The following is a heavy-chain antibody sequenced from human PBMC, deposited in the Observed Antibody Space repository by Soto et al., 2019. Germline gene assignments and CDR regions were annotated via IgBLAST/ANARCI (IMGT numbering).Heavy chain of an antibody. Sequence: SVKVSCKASGGAFSSYAISWVRQAPGQGLEWMGGIIPIFGTANYAQKFQGRVTITADESTSTAYMELSSLRSEDTAVYYCARVGGSGWYGSFDYWGQGTLVTVSS. D-gene: IGHD6-19*01. CDR1: GGAFSSYA. J-gene: IGHJ4*02. CDR2: IIPIFGTA. CDR3: ARVGGSGWYGSFDY. V-gene: IGHV1-69*13.